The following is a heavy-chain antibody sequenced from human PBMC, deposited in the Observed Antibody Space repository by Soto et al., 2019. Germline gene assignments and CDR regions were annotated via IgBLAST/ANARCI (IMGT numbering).Heavy chain of an antibody. CDR3: ARDGDSSGWYGWFDP. Sequence: GASVKVSCKASGYTFTSYGISWVRQAPGQGLEWMGWISAYNGNTNYAQKLQGRVTMTTDTPTSTAYMELRSLRSDDTAVYYCARDGDSSGWYGWFDPWGQGTLVTVSS. CDR1: GYTFTSYG. D-gene: IGHD6-19*01. V-gene: IGHV1-18*04. J-gene: IGHJ5*02. CDR2: ISAYNGNT.